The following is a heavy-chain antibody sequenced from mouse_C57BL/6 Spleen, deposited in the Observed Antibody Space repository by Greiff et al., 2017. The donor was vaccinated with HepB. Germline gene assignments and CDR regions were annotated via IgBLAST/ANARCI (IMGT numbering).Heavy chain of an antibody. V-gene: IGHV3-6*01. D-gene: IGHD1-1*01. J-gene: IGHJ4*01. CDR3: ASVPLYYGSRGGAMDY. CDR2: ISYDGSN. Sequence: EVKLMESGPGLVKPSQSLSLTCSVTGYSITSGYYWNWIRQFPGNKLEWMGYISYDGSNNYNPSLKNRISITRDTSKNQFFLKLNSVTTEDTATYYCASVPLYYGSRGGAMDYWGQGTSVTVSS. CDR1: GYSITSGYY.